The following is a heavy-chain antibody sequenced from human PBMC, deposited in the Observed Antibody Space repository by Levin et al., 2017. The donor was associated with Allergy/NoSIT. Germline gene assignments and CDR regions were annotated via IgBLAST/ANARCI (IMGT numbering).Heavy chain of an antibody. CDR3: AREGDTGSYLGY. D-gene: IGHD1-26*01. Sequence: HPGGSLRLSCAASGLTFSSYSMNWVRQAPGKGLEWVSYITSSSSSIYYADSVRGRFTISRDNAKNSLYLQMNSLRAEDTAVYYCAREGDTGSYLGYWGQGTLVTVSA. CDR1: GLTFSSYS. CDR2: ITSSSSSI. V-gene: IGHV3-48*01. J-gene: IGHJ4*02.